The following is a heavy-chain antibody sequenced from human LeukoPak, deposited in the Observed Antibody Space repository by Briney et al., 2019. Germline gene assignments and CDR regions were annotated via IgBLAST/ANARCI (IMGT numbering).Heavy chain of an antibody. V-gene: IGHV1-3*01. D-gene: IGHD6-13*01. CDR2: INADNGYR. J-gene: IGHJ6*02. CDR3: ARDGAAAGRSDYGLDV. CDR1: GYTFTKYA. Sequence: ASVKVSCKASGYTFTKYAIQWVRQAPGQRLQWMGWINADNGYRKFSQKFQGRVTISRDTSASTVYMELSSLRSEDTAVYYCARDGAAAGRSDYGLDVWGQGTTVTVSS.